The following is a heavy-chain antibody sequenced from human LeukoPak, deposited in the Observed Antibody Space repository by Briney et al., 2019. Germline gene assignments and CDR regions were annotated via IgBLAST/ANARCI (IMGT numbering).Heavy chain of an antibody. D-gene: IGHD6-6*01. Sequence: SETLSLTCAVYGGSFSGYYWSWIRQPPGKGLEWIGEINHSGSPNYNPSLKSRVTISVDTPKNQFSLRLSSVTAAHTAQCYYARATHKAARRVPLFDYWGQGTLVTVSS. CDR3: ARATHKAARRVPLFDY. V-gene: IGHV4-34*01. CDR2: INHSGSP. J-gene: IGHJ4*02. CDR1: GGSFSGYY.